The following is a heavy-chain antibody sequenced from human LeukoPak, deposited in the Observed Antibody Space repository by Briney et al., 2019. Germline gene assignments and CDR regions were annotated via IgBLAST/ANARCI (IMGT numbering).Heavy chain of an antibody. CDR1: GFSFSAYW. Sequence: GGSLRLSCAASGFSFSAYWMTWVRQAPGKGLEWVANINEGGGLKYYVDSVKGRFTISRDNTNNSLYLQMFSLRVDDSAVYYCARVGKNGWDFDHWGQGTLVTVSS. V-gene: IGHV3-7*01. CDR3: ARVGKNGWDFDH. D-gene: IGHD6-19*01. J-gene: IGHJ4*02. CDR2: INEGGGLK.